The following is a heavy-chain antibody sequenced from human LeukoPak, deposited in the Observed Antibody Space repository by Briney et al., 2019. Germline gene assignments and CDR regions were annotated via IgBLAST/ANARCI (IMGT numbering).Heavy chain of an antibody. Sequence: SETLSLTCTVSGGSISSSSNYWGWIRQPPGKGLEWIGSIYYSGSTYYNPSLKSRVTISVDTSKNQFSLKLSSVTAADTAVYYCARHLSGGSGSYYYYYMAVWGKGTTVTVSS. V-gene: IGHV4-39*01. CDR3: ARHLSGGSGSYYYYYMAV. CDR1: GGSISSSSNY. CDR2: IYYSGST. J-gene: IGHJ6*03. D-gene: IGHD3-10*01.